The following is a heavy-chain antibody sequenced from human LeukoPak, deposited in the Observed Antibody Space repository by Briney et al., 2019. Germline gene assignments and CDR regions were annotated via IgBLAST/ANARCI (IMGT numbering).Heavy chain of an antibody. CDR2: IIPLFGTA. V-gene: IGHV1-69*05. J-gene: IGHJ1*01. Sequence: ASVKVSCKASGGTLGSHGISWVRQAPGQGLEWMGGIIPLFGTANYAQKFQGRLTITTDESTNTAYMELSSLGSEDTAVYYCARVTYYDFWSAYWYFQFWGQGTLVTVSS. CDR1: GGTLGSHG. D-gene: IGHD3-3*01. CDR3: ARVTYYDFWSAYWYFQF.